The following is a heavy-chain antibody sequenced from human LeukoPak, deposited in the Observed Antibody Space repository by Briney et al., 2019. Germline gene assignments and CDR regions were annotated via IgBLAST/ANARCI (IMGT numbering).Heavy chain of an antibody. Sequence: SETLSPTCTVSGGSISSYYWSWIRQPPGKGLEWIGYIYYTGSTNYNPSLRSRVTISVDTSKNQFSLKLSSVTAADTAVYYCARLDGYSSSWYVNYWGQGSLVTVSS. V-gene: IGHV4-59*01. J-gene: IGHJ4*02. CDR2: IYYTGST. D-gene: IGHD6-13*01. CDR1: GGSISSYY. CDR3: ARLDGYSSSWYVNY.